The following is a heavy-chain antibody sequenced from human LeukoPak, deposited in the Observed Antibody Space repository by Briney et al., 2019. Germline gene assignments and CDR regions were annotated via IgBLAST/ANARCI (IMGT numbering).Heavy chain of an antibody. V-gene: IGHV1-3*01. D-gene: IGHD5-18*01. Sequence: ASVKVSCKASGYTFTSYAMHWVRQAPGQRLEWMGWINAGNGNTKYSQKFQGRVTITADESTSTAYMELSSLRSEDTAVYYCATGPGGYSYGYLYYFDYWGQGTLVTVSS. CDR1: GYTFTSYA. CDR2: INAGNGNT. J-gene: IGHJ4*02. CDR3: ATGPGGYSYGYLYYFDY.